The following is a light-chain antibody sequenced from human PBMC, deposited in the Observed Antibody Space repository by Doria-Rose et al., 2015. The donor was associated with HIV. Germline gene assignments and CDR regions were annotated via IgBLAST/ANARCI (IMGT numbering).Light chain of an antibody. J-gene: IGKJ4*01. V-gene: IGKV1-39*01. CDR1: QSISTY. Sequence: ASVGDRVTITCRASQSISTYLNWYQQKPGKAPKLLIYAASSLQSGVPSRFSGSGSGTDFTLTISSLQPEDFATYYCQQSYSIPLTFGGGTKVEIK. CDR3: QQSYSIPLT. CDR2: AAS.